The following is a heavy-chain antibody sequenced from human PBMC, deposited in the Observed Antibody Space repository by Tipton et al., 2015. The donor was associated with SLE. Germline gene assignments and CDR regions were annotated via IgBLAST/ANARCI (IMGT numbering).Heavy chain of an antibody. V-gene: IGHV1-69*02. Sequence: QSGPEVKKPGSSVKVSCKASGGTFSSYTISWVRQAPGQGLEWMGRIIPILGIANYAQKFQGRVTITADKSTSTAYMELSSLRSEDTAVYYCARSKYSYGVDCWGQGTQVTVSS. CDR2: IIPILGIA. J-gene: IGHJ4*02. D-gene: IGHD5-18*01. CDR1: GGTFSSYT. CDR3: ARSKYSYGVDC.